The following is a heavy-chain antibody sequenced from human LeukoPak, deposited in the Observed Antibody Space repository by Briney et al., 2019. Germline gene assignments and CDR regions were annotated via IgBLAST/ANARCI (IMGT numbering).Heavy chain of an antibody. V-gene: IGHV3-21*01. CDR2: ISSSSYI. D-gene: IGHD2-15*01. CDR3: ARAPVVADPFDY. CDR1: GFTFSSYS. J-gene: IGHJ4*02. Sequence: GGSLRISCAASGFTFSSYSMNWVRQAPGKGLEWVSSISSSSYIYYADSVKGRFTISRDNAKNSLYLQMNSLRAEDTAVYYCARAPVVADPFDYWGQVTLVTVSS.